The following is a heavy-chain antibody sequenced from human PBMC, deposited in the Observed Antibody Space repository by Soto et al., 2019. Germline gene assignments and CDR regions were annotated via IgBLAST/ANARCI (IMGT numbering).Heavy chain of an antibody. CDR1: GFTFSSYA. J-gene: IGHJ3*02. CDR3: VVSPTTLLLFGELFFSNAFDI. D-gene: IGHD3-10*01. CDR2: ISGSGGST. Sequence: QLGGSLRLSCAASGFTFSSYAMSWVRQAPGKGLEWVSAISGSGGSTYYADSVKGRFTISRDNSENTLCLQMNSLRAEDTDVYYCVVSPTTLLLFGELFFSNAFDIWGQGTMVTVSS. V-gene: IGHV3-23*01.